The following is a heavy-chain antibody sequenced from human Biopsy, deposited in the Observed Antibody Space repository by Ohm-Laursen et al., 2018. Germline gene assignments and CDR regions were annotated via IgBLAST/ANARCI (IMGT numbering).Heavy chain of an antibody. CDR3: ARDLYDFCGGCPFDP. Sequence: SLRLSCSPSGFTFSSHAMSWVRQAPGKGLECVSLINGSGGSTYYADPVKGRFTISRDSSKNTLYLQMNSLRAEDTAMYYCARDLYDFCGGCPFDPWGQGTLVTVSP. CDR1: GFTFSSHA. V-gene: IGHV3-23*01. D-gene: IGHD3-3*01. CDR2: INGSGGST. J-gene: IGHJ5*02.